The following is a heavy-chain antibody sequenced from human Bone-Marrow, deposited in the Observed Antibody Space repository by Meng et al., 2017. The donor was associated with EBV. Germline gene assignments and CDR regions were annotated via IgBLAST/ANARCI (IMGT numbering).Heavy chain of an antibody. CDR2: INPGNSNT. Sequence: QVQLVQSGAEVRQPGASAMFFLKPSGYAVTSSAGHWVRQAPGQRLEWMGWINPGNSNTKYSQIFQGRVTITRNTTASTAYMELSSLRSEDTAVYYCARLDYFDYWGQGTLVTVSS. V-gene: IGHV1-3*01. J-gene: IGHJ4*02. CDR3: ARLDYFDY. CDR1: GYAVTSSA.